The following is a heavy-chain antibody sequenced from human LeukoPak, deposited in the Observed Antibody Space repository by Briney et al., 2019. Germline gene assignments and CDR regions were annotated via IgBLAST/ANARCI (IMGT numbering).Heavy chain of an antibody. Sequence: SLRLSCAASGFTFSSYGMHWVRQAPGKGLEWVAFIRSDGSIKYYADSVKGRFTISRDISKNTLYLQMNSLRAEDTSVYYCAKDLPEPYFDYWGQGTLVTVSS. V-gene: IGHV3-30*02. CDR3: AKDLPEPYFDY. J-gene: IGHJ4*02. CDR2: IRSDGSIK. CDR1: GFTFSSYG.